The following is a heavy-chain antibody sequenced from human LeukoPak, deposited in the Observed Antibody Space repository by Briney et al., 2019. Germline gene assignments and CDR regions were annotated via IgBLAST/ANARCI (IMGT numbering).Heavy chain of an antibody. J-gene: IGHJ4*02. CDR1: GFTFSSYA. V-gene: IGHV3-30*04. Sequence: GGSLRLSCAASGFTFSSYAMHWVRQAPGNGLEWVAVISYDGSNKYYADSVKGRFTISRDNSKNTLYLQMNSLRPEDTAVYYCARDYYDSSGYLSDGPLSQGGFDYWGQGTLVAVSS. CDR3: ARDYYDSSGYLSDGPLSQGGFDY. D-gene: IGHD3-22*01. CDR2: ISYDGSNK.